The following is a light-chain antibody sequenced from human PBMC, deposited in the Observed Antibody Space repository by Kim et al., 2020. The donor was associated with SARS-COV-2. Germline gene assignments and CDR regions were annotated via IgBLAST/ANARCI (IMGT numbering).Light chain of an antibody. J-gene: IGLJ3*02. CDR1: RIGGKT. CDR3: QVWDSATDHPV. CDR2: HDT. V-gene: IGLV3-21*01. Sequence: APGKPARITCGGNRIGGKTVHWYQQKPGQAPVVVIYHDTDRPSGIPERFPGSNSGNTATLSISRVEVGDEADYCCQVWDSATDHPVFGGGTQLTVL.